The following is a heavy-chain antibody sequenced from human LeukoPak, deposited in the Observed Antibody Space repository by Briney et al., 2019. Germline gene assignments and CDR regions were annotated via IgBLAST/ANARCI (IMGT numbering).Heavy chain of an antibody. D-gene: IGHD3-10*01. CDR1: GGSFSGYY. CDR3: ARGRWYYGSGRTWFDP. J-gene: IGHJ5*02. V-gene: IGHV4-34*01. Sequence: SGTLSLTCAVYGGSFSGYYWSWIRQPPGKGLEWIGEINYSGSTNYNPSLKSRVTISVDTSKNQFSLKLSSVTAADTAVYYCARGRWYYGSGRTWFDPWGQGTLVTVSS. CDR2: INYSGST.